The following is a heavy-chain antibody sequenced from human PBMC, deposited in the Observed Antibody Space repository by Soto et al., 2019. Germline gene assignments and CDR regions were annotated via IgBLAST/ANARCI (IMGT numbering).Heavy chain of an antibody. Sequence: VQLVGSGGGLVQPGRSLRLSCLASGFSFRSCAMHWVRQDPGKGLEYVSGITSEGDRTWHADSVKGRFTVSRDNSRNTLYLHLSSLRAEDTAVYYCVKGNQLLRYYFESWGQGTLVTVSS. CDR1: GFSFRSCA. CDR2: ITSEGDRT. CDR3: VKGNQLLRYYFES. D-gene: IGHD2-21*01. J-gene: IGHJ4*02. V-gene: IGHV3-64D*06.